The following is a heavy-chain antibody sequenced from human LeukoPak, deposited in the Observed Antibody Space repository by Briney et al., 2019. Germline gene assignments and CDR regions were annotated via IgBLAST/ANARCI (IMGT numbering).Heavy chain of an antibody. D-gene: IGHD3-10*01. J-gene: IGHJ4*02. V-gene: IGHV4-38-2*02. CDR2: IYHSGST. Sequence: PSETLSLTCTVSGYSICSGDYWGWIRQPPGKGLEWIGSIYHSGSTNYNPSLKSRVTISIDSSKNQFALKLKSVTAADTAVYYCARDRERGMVRGILDYWGQGTLVTVSS. CDR1: GYSICSGDY. CDR3: ARDRERGMVRGILDY.